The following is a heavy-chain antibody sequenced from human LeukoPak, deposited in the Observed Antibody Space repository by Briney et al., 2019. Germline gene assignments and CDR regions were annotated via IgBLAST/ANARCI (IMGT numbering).Heavy chain of an antibody. CDR3: ATPPYSSGWSPYYYFDY. Sequence: SETLSLTCTVSGGSISSYYWSWIRQPPGKGLEWIGYIYYSGSTNYNPSLKSRVTISVDTSKNQFSLKLSSVTAADTAVYYCATPPYSSGWSPYYYFDYWGQGTLVTVSS. V-gene: IGHV4-59*01. CDR2: IYYSGST. D-gene: IGHD6-19*01. J-gene: IGHJ4*02. CDR1: GGSISSYY.